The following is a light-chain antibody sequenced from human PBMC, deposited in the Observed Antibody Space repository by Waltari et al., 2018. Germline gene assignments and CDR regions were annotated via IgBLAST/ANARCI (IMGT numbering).Light chain of an antibody. CDR1: QSSSNY. J-gene: IGKJ4*01. Sequence: DIKMTQSPSSLSASVADRVTITCRASQSSSNYLSWYQQKPGKAPKLLIYAASSLQSGVPSSFSGSGSGTDFTLTISSLQPEDFATYYCQQSYSAPRTFGGGTKVEIK. CDR3: QQSYSAPRT. CDR2: AAS. V-gene: IGKV1-39*01.